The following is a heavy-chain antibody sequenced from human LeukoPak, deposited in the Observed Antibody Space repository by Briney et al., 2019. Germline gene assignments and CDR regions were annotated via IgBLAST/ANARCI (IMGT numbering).Heavy chain of an antibody. CDR2: ISGSGVTP. Sequence: GGSLRLSCAASGFTFSSDVMSWVRQAPGKGLELVSAISGSGVTPYYADSVKGRLTIPRDNSKNTLDLHLNSLRAEDTAMFYCAKVDITGTIPRAFDIWDQGTMVTVSS. D-gene: IGHD1/OR15-1a*01. CDR1: GFTFSSDV. CDR3: AKVDITGTIPRAFDI. J-gene: IGHJ3*02. V-gene: IGHV3-23*01.